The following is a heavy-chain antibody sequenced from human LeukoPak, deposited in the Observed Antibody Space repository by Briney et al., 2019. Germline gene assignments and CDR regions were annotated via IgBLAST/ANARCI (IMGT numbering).Heavy chain of an antibody. CDR2: ISGSGGST. J-gene: IGHJ4*02. CDR1: GFTLSSYA. V-gene: IGHV3-23*01. CDR3: AKDLTADY. D-gene: IGHD3-16*01. Sequence: GGSLRLSCAASGFTLSSYAMSRVRQAPGKGLEWVSGISGSGGSTYYADFVKGRFTISRDKPKNTLYLQMNSLRAEDTAVYYCAKDLTADYWGQGTLVTVSS.